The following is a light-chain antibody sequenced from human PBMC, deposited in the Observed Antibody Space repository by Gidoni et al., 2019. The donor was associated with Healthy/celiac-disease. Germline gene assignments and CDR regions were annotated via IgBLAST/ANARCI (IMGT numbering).Light chain of an antibody. J-gene: IGKJ1*01. V-gene: IGKV3-20*01. CDR3: QQYGSSPWT. CDR1: QTVSSSY. CDR2: GAS. Sequence: EIVFTQSPGTLSLSPGARATISCRASQTVSSSYLAWYQQKPGQAPRLLIYGASSRATGIPDRFSGSGSGTDFTLTISRLEPEDFAVYYCQQYGSSPWTFGQGTKVEIK.